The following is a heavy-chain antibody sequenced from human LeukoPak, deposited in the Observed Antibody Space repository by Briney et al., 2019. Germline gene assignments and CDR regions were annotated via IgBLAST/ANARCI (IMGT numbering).Heavy chain of an antibody. CDR1: GFTFSSYG. CDR3: ARDREYSNWYFDY. J-gene: IGHJ4*02. V-gene: IGHV3-33*01. Sequence: GGSLRLSCAASGFTFSSYGMHWVRQAPGKGLEWVAVIWYDGSNKYYADSVKGRFTISRDNAKNSLYLQMNSLRAEDTAVYYCARDREYSNWYFDYWGQGTLVTVSS. CDR2: IWYDGSNK. D-gene: IGHD4-11*01.